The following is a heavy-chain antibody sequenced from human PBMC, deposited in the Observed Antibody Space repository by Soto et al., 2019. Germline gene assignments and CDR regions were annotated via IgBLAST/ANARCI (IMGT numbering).Heavy chain of an antibody. J-gene: IGHJ6*02. CDR1: GFTFRSYA. Sequence: PXVSLRRSCASSGFTFRSYAMHRVRQAPGKGLEWVAVISYDGSNKYYADSVKGRFTISRDNSKNTLYLQMNSLRAEDTAVYYCARDVLGYCSGGSRQDYYYYYGMDVWGQRTTVTVSS. CDR3: ARDVLGYCSGGSRQDYYYYYGMDV. CDR2: ISYDGSNK. D-gene: IGHD2-15*01. V-gene: IGHV3-30-3*01.